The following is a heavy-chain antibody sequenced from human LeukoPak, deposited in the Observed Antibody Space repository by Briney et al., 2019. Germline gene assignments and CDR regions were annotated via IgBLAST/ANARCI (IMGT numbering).Heavy chain of an antibody. V-gene: IGHV3-23*01. D-gene: IGHD4-23*01. J-gene: IGHJ4*02. CDR2: VSGSGGST. Sequence: HPGGSLRLSCAASGFTFSSYSMNWVRQAPGKGLEWVSGVSGSGGSTVHADPVKGRFTISRDNSKNTMYLQMNSLRAEDTAVYYCARAGGDYGGTLLGFDYWGQGTLVTVSS. CDR1: GFTFSSYS. CDR3: ARAGGDYGGTLLGFDY.